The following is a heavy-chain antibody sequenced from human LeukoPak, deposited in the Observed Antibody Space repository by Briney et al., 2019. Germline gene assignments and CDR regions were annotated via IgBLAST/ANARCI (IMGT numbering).Heavy chain of an antibody. V-gene: IGHV4-31*03. D-gene: IGHD2-21*02. CDR1: GGSISSGGYY. CDR3: AREAYCGGDCYSGIY. J-gene: IGHJ4*02. Sequence: SETLSLTCTVSGGSISSGGYYWSWIRQHPGKGLEWIGYIYYSGSTYYNPSLKSRVTISVDTSKNQFSLKLSSVTAADTAVYYCAREAYCGGDCYSGIYWGQGTLVTVSS. CDR2: IYYSGST.